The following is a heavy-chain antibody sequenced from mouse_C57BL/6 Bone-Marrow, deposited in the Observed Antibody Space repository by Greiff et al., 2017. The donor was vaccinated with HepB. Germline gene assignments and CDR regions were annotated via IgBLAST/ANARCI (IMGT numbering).Heavy chain of an antibody. V-gene: IGHV1-22*01. CDR3: ASPYYDYVYFDY. D-gene: IGHD2-4*01. CDR1: GYTFTDYN. CDR2: INPNNGGT. Sequence: EVQLQQSGPELVKPGASVKMSCKASGYTFTDYNMHWVKQSHGKSLEWIGYINPNNGGTSYNQKFKGKATLTVNKSSSTAYMELRSLTSEDSAVYSCASPYYDYVYFDYWGQGTTLTVSS. J-gene: IGHJ2*01.